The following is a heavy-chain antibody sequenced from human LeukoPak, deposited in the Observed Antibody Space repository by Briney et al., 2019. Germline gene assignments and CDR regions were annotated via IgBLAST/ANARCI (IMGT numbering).Heavy chain of an antibody. CDR1: GFTVGSSF. Sequence: GGSLRLSCAASGFTVGSSFMTWVRQAPGKGLEWVSVIFSDGTTYYTDSVKGRFTISRDNSNNTLYLQLNSLRAEDTAVYYCAKTGGPWDWGQGTLVTVSS. D-gene: IGHD7-27*01. CDR3: AKTGGPWD. J-gene: IGHJ4*02. V-gene: IGHV3-53*01. CDR2: IFSDGTT.